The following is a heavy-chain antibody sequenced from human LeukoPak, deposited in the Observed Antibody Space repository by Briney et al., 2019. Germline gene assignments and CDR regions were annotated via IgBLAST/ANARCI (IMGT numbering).Heavy chain of an antibody. D-gene: IGHD6-6*01. CDR3: ARHRSSWLIDY. CDR2: ISGSGGST. Sequence: HPWGAPRLSCAASGFTFSSYAMSWVRQAPGKGLEWVSAISGSGGSTYYADSVKGRFTISRDNSKNTLYLQMNSLRAEDTAVYYCARHRSSWLIDYWGQGTLVTVSS. V-gene: IGHV3-23*01. J-gene: IGHJ4*02. CDR1: GFTFSSYA.